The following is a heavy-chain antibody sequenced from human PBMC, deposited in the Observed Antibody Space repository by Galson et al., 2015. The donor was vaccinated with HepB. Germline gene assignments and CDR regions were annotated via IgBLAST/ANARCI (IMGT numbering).Heavy chain of an antibody. D-gene: IGHD3-16*01. CDR2: IHYTGST. CDR3: ARDGGELPYWYFDL. V-gene: IGHV4-59*01. CDR1: GGSISSYH. Sequence: SETLSLTCTVSGGSISSYHWSWFRQPPGKGLQWIAYIHYTGSTNYNPSLKSRVTVSVHTSKKQFSLRLSSVTAADTAVYYCARDGGELPYWYFDLWGRGTLFTVSS. J-gene: IGHJ2*01.